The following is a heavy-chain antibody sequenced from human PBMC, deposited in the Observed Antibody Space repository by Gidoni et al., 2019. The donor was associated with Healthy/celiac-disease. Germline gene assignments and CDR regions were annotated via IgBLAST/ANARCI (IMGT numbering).Heavy chain of an antibody. CDR1: GFTFSSYW. CDR2: IKQDGSEK. V-gene: IGHV3-7*01. D-gene: IGHD1-26*01. J-gene: IGHJ4*02. Sequence: EVQLVESGGGLVQPGGSLRLSCAASGFTFSSYWMSWVRQAPGKGLEWVANIKQDGSEKYYVDSVKGRFTISRDNAKNSLYLQMNSLRAEDTAVYYCASSFSGSLVDYWGQGTLVTVSS. CDR3: ASSFSGSLVDY.